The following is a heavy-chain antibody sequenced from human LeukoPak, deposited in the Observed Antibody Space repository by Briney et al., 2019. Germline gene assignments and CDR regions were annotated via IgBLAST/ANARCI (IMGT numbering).Heavy chain of an antibody. CDR2: ISRNGDTT. V-gene: IGHV3-64D*06. Sequence: GGSLRLSCSASGFTFSTFPMHWVRQAPGKGLEYFSAISRNGDTTYYADSVKGRFTISRDNSKNTLCLQMSSLRPEDTAVYYCVKALTDDAFDIWGQGTMVIVSS. CDR3: VKALTDDAFDI. CDR1: GFTFSTFP. J-gene: IGHJ3*02.